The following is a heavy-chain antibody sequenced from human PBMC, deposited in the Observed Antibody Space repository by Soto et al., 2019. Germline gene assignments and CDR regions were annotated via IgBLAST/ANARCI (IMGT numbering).Heavy chain of an antibody. V-gene: IGHV4-30-2*01. CDR3: ARHCSSTSCPENYYYYGMDV. J-gene: IGHJ6*02. CDR2: IYHSGST. CDR1: GGSISSGGYS. D-gene: IGHD2-2*01. Sequence: SETLSLTCAGSGGSISSGGYSWSWIRQPPGKGLEWIGYIYHSGSTYYNPSLKSRVTISVDTSKNQFSLKLSSVTAADTAVYYCARHCSSTSCPENYYYYGMDVWGQGTTVTVSS.